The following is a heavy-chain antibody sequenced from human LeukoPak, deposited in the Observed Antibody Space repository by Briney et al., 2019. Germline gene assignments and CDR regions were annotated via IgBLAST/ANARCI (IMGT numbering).Heavy chain of an antibody. J-gene: IGHJ6*03. CDR3: ARVYSSSWYFGYLYIDV. V-gene: IGHV3-21*01. D-gene: IGHD6-13*01. Sequence: GGSLRLSCAASGFTFSSYNMKWVRQAPGKGLGWVSSISWRSSDIEYADSVKGRFTISRDNAKKSLYLQMNNLRAEDTAVYYCARVYSSSWYFGYLYIDVWGNGTTVTVSS. CDR2: ISWRSSDI. CDR1: GFTFSSYN.